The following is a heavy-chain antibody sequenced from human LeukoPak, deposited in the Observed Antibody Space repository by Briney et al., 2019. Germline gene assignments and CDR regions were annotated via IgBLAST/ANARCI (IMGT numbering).Heavy chain of an antibody. V-gene: IGHV1-2*02. Sequence: RRASVKVSCKASGYTFTGYYMHWVRQAPGQGLEWMGWINSNSGGTNYAQKFQGRVTMTRDTSISTAYMELSRLRSDDTAVYYCARGTRYSGSYAIDYWGQGTLVTVSS. CDR3: ARGTRYSGSYAIDY. CDR2: INSNSGGT. CDR1: GYTFTGYY. D-gene: IGHD1-26*01. J-gene: IGHJ4*02.